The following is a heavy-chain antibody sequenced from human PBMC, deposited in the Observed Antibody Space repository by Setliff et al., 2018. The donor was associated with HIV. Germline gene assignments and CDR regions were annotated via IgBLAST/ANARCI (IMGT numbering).Heavy chain of an antibody. Sequence: SETLSLTCTVSGGSISSYYWSWVRQPAGKGLEWIGRIYPSGSTNYNPSLKSRVTISVDTSKNQISLKLNSVTAADTAVYYCARDGGRTGYSSSSDQWGQGTLVTVSS. CDR1: GGSISSYY. D-gene: IGHD6-13*01. J-gene: IGHJ4*02. CDR2: IYPSGST. CDR3: ARDGGRTGYSSSSDQ. V-gene: IGHV4-4*07.